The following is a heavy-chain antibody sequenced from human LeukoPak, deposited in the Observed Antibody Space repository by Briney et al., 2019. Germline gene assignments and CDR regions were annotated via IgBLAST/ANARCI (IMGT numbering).Heavy chain of an antibody. J-gene: IGHJ5*02. CDR2: INPNSGAT. CDR3: ARDVGITVADSFDP. Sequence: ASVKVSCKASGYTFTGYYMHWVRQAPGQGLEWMGWINPNSGATNYAQRFQGRVTVTRDTSISTTYLELSRLRSDDTAVYYCARDVGITVADSFDPWGQGTLVTVSS. D-gene: IGHD6-13*01. V-gene: IGHV1-2*02. CDR1: GYTFTGYY.